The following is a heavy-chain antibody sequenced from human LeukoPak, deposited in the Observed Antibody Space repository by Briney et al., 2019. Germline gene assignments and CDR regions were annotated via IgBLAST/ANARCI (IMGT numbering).Heavy chain of an antibody. CDR1: GGSISSSTYY. V-gene: IGHV4-39*01. CDR3: VRGSTLRHYQY. D-gene: IGHD3-16*01. Sequence: SETLSLTCSVSGGSISSSTYYWGWIRRPPGKGLGGIGSIYYSGSTYYNPSLKSRVTVSVDTSKNQFSLNLSSVTAADTAVYYCVRGSTLRHYQYWGQGTLVTVSS. CDR2: IYYSGST. J-gene: IGHJ4*02.